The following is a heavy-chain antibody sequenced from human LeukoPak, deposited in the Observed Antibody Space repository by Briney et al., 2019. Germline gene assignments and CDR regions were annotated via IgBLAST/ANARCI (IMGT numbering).Heavy chain of an antibody. J-gene: IGHJ6*03. CDR1: GYTFTSYD. CDR2: MNPNSGNT. D-gene: IGHD3-3*01. Sequence: ASVKVSCKASGYTFTSYDINWVRQATGQGLEWMGWMNPNSGNTGYAQKFQGRVTMTRNTSISTAYMELSSLRSEDTAVYYCARGKRSKTRITIFGVARGKNYYYYYMDVWGTGTTVTVSS. V-gene: IGHV1-8*01. CDR3: ARGKRSKTRITIFGVARGKNYYYYYMDV.